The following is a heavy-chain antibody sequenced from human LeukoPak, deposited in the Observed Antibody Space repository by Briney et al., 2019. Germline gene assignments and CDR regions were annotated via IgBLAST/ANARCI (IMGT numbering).Heavy chain of an antibody. J-gene: IGHJ4*02. CDR3: ARIPNAYCFDS. CDR2: IRNDGGEE. CDR1: GFTFSSNW. Sequence: GGSLRLSCAPSGFTFSSNWMSWVRRAPGKGLEWVASIRNDGGEEFYVDSVKGRFTISRDNARNSLYLQLNSLRVEDTAVYYCARIPNAYCFDSWGQGSLVTVSS. V-gene: IGHV3-7*01. D-gene: IGHD3-16*01.